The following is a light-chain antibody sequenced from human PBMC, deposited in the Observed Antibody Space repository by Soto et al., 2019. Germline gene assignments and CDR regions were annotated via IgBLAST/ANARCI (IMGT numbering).Light chain of an antibody. V-gene: IGKV1-5*01. Sequence: DIQMTQSPSTLSASVGERVTITCRASQSISSWLARYQQKPGKAPKLLIYDASSLEGGVQFSFSGSRSRTEITLTISSLQPDDLATYYCQQYNSYQWTFGQGTKMEIK. CDR2: DAS. CDR3: QQYNSYQWT. CDR1: QSISSW. J-gene: IGKJ1*01.